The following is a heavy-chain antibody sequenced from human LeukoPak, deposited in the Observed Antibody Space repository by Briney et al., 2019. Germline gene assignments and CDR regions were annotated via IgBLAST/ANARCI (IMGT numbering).Heavy chain of an antibody. J-gene: IGHJ4*02. V-gene: IGHV3-21*01. CDR2: ISSSSSYI. Sequence: GGSLRLSCAASGFTFSSYGMHWVRQAPEKGLEWVSSISSSSSYIYYADSVKGRFTISRDNAKNSLYLQMNSLRAEDTAVYYCARDLRDTYYYDRSGYYFRGGGDYWGQGTLVTVSS. CDR3: ARDLRDTYYYDRSGYYFRGGGDY. D-gene: IGHD3-22*01. CDR1: GFTFSSYG.